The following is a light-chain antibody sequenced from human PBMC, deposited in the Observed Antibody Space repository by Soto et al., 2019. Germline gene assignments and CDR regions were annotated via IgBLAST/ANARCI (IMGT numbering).Light chain of an antibody. CDR2: DAS. CDR3: RQRSNWA. J-gene: IGKJ4*01. CDR1: QSVSSY. V-gene: IGKV3-11*01. Sequence: EIVLTQSPATLSLSPGERATLSCRASQSVSSYLAWYQQKPGQAPRLLIYDASNRATGIPARFSGSGSGTDFTLTISSLELEDFAVYYCRQRSNWAFGGGTKVETK.